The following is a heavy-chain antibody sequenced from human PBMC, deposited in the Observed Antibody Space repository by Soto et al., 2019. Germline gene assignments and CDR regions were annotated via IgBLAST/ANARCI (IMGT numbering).Heavy chain of an antibody. Sequence: SVKVSCKASGGTFSSYAISWVRQAPGQGLEWMGGIIPIFGTANYAQKFQGRVTITADESTSTAYMELSSLRSEDTAVYYCAHSEVLRFLEWFTRSRGMDVCGQGTTVTVS. V-gene: IGHV1-69*13. CDR2: IIPIFGTA. J-gene: IGHJ6*02. D-gene: IGHD3-3*01. CDR1: GGTFSSYA. CDR3: AHSEVLRFLEWFTRSRGMDV.